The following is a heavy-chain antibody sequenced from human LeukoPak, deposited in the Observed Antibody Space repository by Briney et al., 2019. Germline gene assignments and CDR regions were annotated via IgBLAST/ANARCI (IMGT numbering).Heavy chain of an antibody. CDR3: ARGYYGYYFDY. Sequence: GGSLRLSCAASGFTFGTYGMYWVRQTPGKGLEWMAVISDDGKNKDYADSVKGRFAISRDDSKNMLYLHMDSLRADDTAVYYCARGYYGYYFDYWGQGTLVTVSS. CDR2: ISDDGKNK. V-gene: IGHV3-30*03. D-gene: IGHD1-26*01. J-gene: IGHJ4*02. CDR1: GFTFGTYG.